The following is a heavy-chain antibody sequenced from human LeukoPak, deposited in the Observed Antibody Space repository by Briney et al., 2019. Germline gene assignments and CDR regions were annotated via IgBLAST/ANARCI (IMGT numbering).Heavy chain of an antibody. CDR3: ARVTMVRGVIQPGFDY. Sequence: RWASVKVSCKASGYTFTSYYMHWVRQAPGQGLEWMGIINPSGGSTSYAQKFQGRVTMTRDMSTSTVYMELSSLRSEDTAVYYCARVTMVRGVIQPGFDYWGQGTLVTVSS. J-gene: IGHJ4*02. CDR2: INPSGGST. D-gene: IGHD3-10*01. V-gene: IGHV1-46*01. CDR1: GYTFTSYY.